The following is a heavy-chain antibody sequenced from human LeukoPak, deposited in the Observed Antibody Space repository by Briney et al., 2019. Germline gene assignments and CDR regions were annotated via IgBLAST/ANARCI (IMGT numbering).Heavy chain of an antibody. CDR2: IYSGGTT. CDR1: GFTVSDYY. J-gene: IGHJ4*02. CDR3: TRVTPYSSGWRPFDC. V-gene: IGHV3-66*01. D-gene: IGHD6-19*01. Sequence: GGSLRLSCAASGFTVSDYYMTWVRQTPGMGFEWGSAIYSGGTTYYADSVKGRFTISRDNSKNTLYLQMNSLRAEDTAVYYCTRVTPYSSGWRPFDCWGQGTLVTVSS.